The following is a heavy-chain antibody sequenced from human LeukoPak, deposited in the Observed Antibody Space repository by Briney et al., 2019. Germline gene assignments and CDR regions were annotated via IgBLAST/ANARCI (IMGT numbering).Heavy chain of an antibody. CDR3: TRRLWFGELLGYYYGMDV. Sequence: GGSLRLSCAASGFTFSGSAMHWVRQASGKVLEWVGRIRSKADSYATAYAASVKGRFTISRDDSKNTAYLQMNSLKTEDTAVYYCTRRLWFGELLGYYYGMDVWGQGTTVTVSS. CDR2: IRSKADSYAT. V-gene: IGHV3-73*01. D-gene: IGHD3-10*01. CDR1: GFTFSGSA. J-gene: IGHJ6*02.